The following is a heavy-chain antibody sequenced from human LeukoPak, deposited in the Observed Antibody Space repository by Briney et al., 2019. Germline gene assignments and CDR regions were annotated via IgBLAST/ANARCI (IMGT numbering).Heavy chain of an antibody. CDR1: GYTLTELS. J-gene: IGHJ5*02. V-gene: IGHV1-24*01. CDR2: FDPEDGET. CDR3: ATHGDYEGNWFDP. D-gene: IGHD4-17*01. Sequence: ASVKVSCKVSGYTLTELSMHWVRQAPGKGLEWMGGFDPEDGETIYAQKFQGRVTMTEDTSTDTAYMELSSPRSEDTAVYYCATHGDYEGNWFDPWGQGTLVTVSS.